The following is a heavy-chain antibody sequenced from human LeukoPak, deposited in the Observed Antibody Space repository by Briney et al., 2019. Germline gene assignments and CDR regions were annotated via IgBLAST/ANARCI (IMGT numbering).Heavy chain of an antibody. J-gene: IGHJ6*03. Sequence: PSETLSLTCTVSGGSISSSSYYWGWIRQPPGKGLEWIVSIYYSGSTYYNTSLKSRVTISVDTSKKHFSLKLSSMTAADTAVYYCEATYYYDSSGYYYRPYYYYYLDVWGKGTTVTVSS. CDR2: IYYSGST. V-gene: IGHV4-39*02. D-gene: IGHD3-22*01. CDR1: GGSISSSSYY. CDR3: EATYYYDSSGYYYRPYYYYYLDV.